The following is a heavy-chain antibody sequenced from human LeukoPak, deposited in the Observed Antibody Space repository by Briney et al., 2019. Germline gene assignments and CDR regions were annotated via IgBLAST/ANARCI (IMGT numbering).Heavy chain of an antibody. CDR3: ARAPDSYGLGPDY. Sequence: GGSLRLFCAASGFTFSSYWMHWVRQAPEKGLVWVSRINPDESTTTYADSVEGRFTISRDNARNTLYLQMNSLRVEDTAVYYCARAPDSYGLGPDYWGQGTLVTVSS. CDR2: INPDESTT. CDR1: GFTFSSYW. J-gene: IGHJ4*02. V-gene: IGHV3-74*01. D-gene: IGHD5-18*01.